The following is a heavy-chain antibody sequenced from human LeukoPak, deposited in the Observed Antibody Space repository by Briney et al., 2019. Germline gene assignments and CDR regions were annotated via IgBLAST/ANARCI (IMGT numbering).Heavy chain of an antibody. J-gene: IGHJ6*03. CDR2: MKQDGSDK. CDR3: VKVKQQLVRLLGRDTTYYYNYYLDV. CDR1: GFSFSSYA. V-gene: IGHV3-7*01. D-gene: IGHD6-13*01. Sequence: PGGSLRLSCATSGFSFSSYAMSWVRQAPGKGLEWVANMKQDGSDKYYVDSVKGRFTISRDNAKNSLYLQMNSLRAEDTAVYYCVKVKQQLVRLLGRDTTYYYNYYLDVWGKGTTVTISS.